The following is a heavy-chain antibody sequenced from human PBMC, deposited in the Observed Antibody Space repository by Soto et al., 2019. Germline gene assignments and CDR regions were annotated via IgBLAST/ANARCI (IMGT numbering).Heavy chain of an antibody. CDR1: PYSFRSCA. Sequence: SGKCWCKAGPYSFRSCARHWLAQAPGQRLEWMGWINAGNGNTKYSQKFQGRVTITRDTSASTAYMELSSLRSEDTAVYYCARSIVVVTALDYWGQGTLVTVSS. CDR2: INAGNGNT. CDR3: ARSIVVVTALDY. V-gene: IGHV1-3*01. D-gene: IGHD2-21*02. J-gene: IGHJ4*02.